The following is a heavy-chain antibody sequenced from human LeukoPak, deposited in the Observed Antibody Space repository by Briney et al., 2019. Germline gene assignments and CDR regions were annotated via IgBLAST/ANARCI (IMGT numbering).Heavy chain of an antibody. D-gene: IGHD1-20*01. Sequence: SETLSLTCAVSGYSISSGYYWGWIRQPPGKGLEWIGSIYYSGSTYYNPSLKSRVTISVDTSKNQFSLKLSSVTAADTAVYYCARRYNWNGPCDYWGQGTLVTVSS. CDR2: IYYSGST. J-gene: IGHJ4*02. CDR3: ARRYNWNGPCDY. V-gene: IGHV4-38-2*01. CDR1: GYSISSGYY.